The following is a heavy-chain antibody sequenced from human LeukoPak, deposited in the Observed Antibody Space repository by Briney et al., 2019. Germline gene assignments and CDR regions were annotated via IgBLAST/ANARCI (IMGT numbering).Heavy chain of an antibody. V-gene: IGHV4-4*07. CDR3: ARDLDTAMAGGDAFDI. D-gene: IGHD5-18*01. Sequence: SETLSLTCTVSGGSISSYYWSWIRQPAGKGLEWIGRIYTSGSTNYNPSLKSRVTMSVDTSKNQFSLKLSSVTAADTAVYYCARDLDTAMAGGDAFDIWGQGTMVTVSS. J-gene: IGHJ3*02. CDR2: IYTSGST. CDR1: GGSISSYY.